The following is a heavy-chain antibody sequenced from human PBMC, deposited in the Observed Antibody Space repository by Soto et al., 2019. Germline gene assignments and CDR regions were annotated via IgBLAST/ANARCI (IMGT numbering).Heavy chain of an antibody. D-gene: IGHD6-19*01. CDR2: ISGSGGST. V-gene: IGHV3-23*01. CDR1: GFTFSSYA. Sequence: GGSLRLSCAASGFTFSSYAMNWVRQAPGKGLGWVSAISGSGGSTYYADSVKGRFTISRDNSKNTLYIEMNSLRADDTAVYYCAKEAQHSSGWGAFDIWGQGRMVTVSS. CDR3: AKEAQHSSGWGAFDI. J-gene: IGHJ3*02.